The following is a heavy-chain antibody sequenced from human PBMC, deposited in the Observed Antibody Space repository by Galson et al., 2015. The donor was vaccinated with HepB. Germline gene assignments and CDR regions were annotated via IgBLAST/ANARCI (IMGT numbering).Heavy chain of an antibody. V-gene: IGHV3-23*01. CDR3: AKDGYNWNSDYYYYMDV. D-gene: IGHD1-7*01. CDR1: GFTFSSYA. Sequence: SLRLSCAASGFTFSSYAMSWVRQAPGKGLEWVSAISGSGGSTYYADSVKGRFTISRDNSKNTLYLQMNSLRAEDTAVYYCAKDGYNWNSDYYYYMDVWGKGTTVTVSS. CDR2: ISGSGGST. J-gene: IGHJ6*03.